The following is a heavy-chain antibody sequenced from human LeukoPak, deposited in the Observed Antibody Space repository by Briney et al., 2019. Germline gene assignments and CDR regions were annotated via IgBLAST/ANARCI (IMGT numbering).Heavy chain of an antibody. CDR1: GGSISSGSYY. V-gene: IGHV4-61*02. CDR2: IYTSGST. Sequence: SETLSLTCTVSGGSISSGSYYWSWIRQPAGKGLEWIGRIYTSGSTNYNPSLKSRVTISVDTSKNQFSLRPSSVTAADTAVYYCARVCFWPLCSSTSLDMDVWGKGTTVTVSS. D-gene: IGHD2-2*01. CDR3: ARVCFWPLCSSTSLDMDV. J-gene: IGHJ6*03.